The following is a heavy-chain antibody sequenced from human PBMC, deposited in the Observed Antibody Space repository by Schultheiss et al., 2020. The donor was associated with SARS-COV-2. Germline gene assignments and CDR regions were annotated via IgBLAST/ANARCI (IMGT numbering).Heavy chain of an antibody. D-gene: IGHD2-2*02. CDR3: ARDLVVVPAAIPDY. Sequence: SQTLSLTCAVSGGSISSGGYSWSWIRQPPGKGLEWIGGIYYSGSTNYNPSLKSRVTISVDRSKNQFSLKLSSVTAADTAVYYCARDLVVVPAAIPDYWGQGTLVTVSS. CDR2: IYYSGST. CDR1: GGSISSGGYS. J-gene: IGHJ4*02. V-gene: IGHV4-39*07.